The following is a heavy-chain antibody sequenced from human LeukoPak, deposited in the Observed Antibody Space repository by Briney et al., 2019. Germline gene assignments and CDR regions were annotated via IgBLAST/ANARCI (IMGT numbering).Heavy chain of an antibody. CDR3: ARHHESRYCSSTSCPTGWFDP. CDR1: GYTFPSYD. CDR2: MNPNSGNT. V-gene: IGHV1-8*01. Sequence: ASAKVSCKASGYTFPSYDINWVRQATGQGLEWMGWMNPNSGNTGYAQKFQGRVTMTRNTSISTAYMELSSLRSEDTAVYYCARHHESRYCSSTSCPTGWFDPWGQGTLVTVSS. D-gene: IGHD2-2*01. J-gene: IGHJ5*02.